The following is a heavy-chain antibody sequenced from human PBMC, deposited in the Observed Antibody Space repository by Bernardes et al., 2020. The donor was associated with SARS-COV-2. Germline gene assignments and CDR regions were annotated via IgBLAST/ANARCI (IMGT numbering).Heavy chain of an antibody. D-gene: IGHD3-22*01. CDR2: INTDGRTI. CDR1: SYW. CDR3: VRSAFSGGSGYFFDS. Sequence: SYWIHWVRQVPGKGLVWVSRINTDGRTITYADSVKGRFIISRDNAKNTLYLQMNSLRVEDAAMYYCVRSAFSGGSGYFFDSWGQGTLVTVSS. J-gene: IGHJ4*02. V-gene: IGHV3-74*01.